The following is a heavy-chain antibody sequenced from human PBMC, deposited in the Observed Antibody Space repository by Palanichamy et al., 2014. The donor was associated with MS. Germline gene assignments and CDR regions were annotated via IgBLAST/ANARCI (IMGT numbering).Heavy chain of an antibody. CDR3: ARDPKGGQWLTRGAYFDY. CDR1: GFTFSNYA. J-gene: IGHJ4*02. D-gene: IGHD6-19*01. V-gene: IGHV3-23*04. Sequence: EVQLVEVWGETWYXRGGSLRLSCAASGFTFSNYAMNWVRQAPGKGLEWVSTITGSGDNTYSADSVKGRFTISRDNSKNTLYVQMNSLRTEDTAVYYCARDPKGGQWLTRGAYFDYWGQGTLVTVSS. CDR2: ITGSGDNT.